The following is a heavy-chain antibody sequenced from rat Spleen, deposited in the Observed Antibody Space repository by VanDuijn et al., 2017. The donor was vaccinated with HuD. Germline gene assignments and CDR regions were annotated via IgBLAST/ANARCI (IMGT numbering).Heavy chain of an antibody. CDR3: ARTGAFYGYNYGYWYFDF. Sequence: VQVVESGGGLVQPGRSLKLSCAASGFTFSRNGMHWIRQTPGQGLDWVAFISSSSGTVYADAVKGRFTISRDNSKNTLYLEISSLKSEDTAIYYCARTGAFYGYNYGYWYFDFWGPGTMVTVSS. J-gene: IGHJ1*01. CDR1: GFTFSRNG. D-gene: IGHD1-9*01. CDR2: ISSSSGT. V-gene: IGHV5-62*01.